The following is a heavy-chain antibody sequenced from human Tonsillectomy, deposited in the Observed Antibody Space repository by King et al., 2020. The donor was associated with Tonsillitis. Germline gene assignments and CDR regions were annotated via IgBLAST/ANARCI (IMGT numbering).Heavy chain of an antibody. D-gene: IGHD6-19*01. CDR2: ISGSAGST. V-gene: IGHV3-23*04. Sequence: VQLVESGGALVQPGGSLRLSCAASGFTFSSYAMTWVRQAPGKGLEWVSAISGSAGSTYYADSVKGRITISRDNSKKTLYLQMNSLRAEDTAVYYCAKLGFSSGWYGYFDYWGQGTLVIVSS. CDR3: AKLGFSSGWYGYFDY. CDR1: GFTFSSYA. J-gene: IGHJ4*02.